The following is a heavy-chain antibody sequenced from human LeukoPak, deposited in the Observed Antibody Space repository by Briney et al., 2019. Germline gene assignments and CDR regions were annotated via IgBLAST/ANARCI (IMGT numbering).Heavy chain of an antibody. CDR2: IYHSGST. D-gene: IGHD6-13*01. J-gene: IGHJ4*02. CDR1: GYSISSGYY. Sequence: PSETLSLTCAVSGYSISSGYYWGWIRQPPGKGLEWIGSIYHSGSTYYNPSLKSRVTISVDTSKNQFSLKLSSVTAADTAVYYCARHEPRSSSWFWVYWGQGTLVTVSS. V-gene: IGHV4-38-2*01. CDR3: ARHEPRSSSWFWVY.